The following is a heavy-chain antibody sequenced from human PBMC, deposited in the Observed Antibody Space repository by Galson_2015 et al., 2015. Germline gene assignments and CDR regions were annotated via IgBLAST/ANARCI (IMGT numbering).Heavy chain of an antibody. CDR3: ARGGAVAGSFSWFDP. CDR2: TYYRSKWHI. V-gene: IGHV6-1*01. Sequence: CAISGDSVSSNTAAWTWIRQSPSRGLEWLARTYYRSKWHIDYAVSVKGRITISPDTSKNQFSLHLDSVTPEDTAVCYCARGGAVAGSFSWFDPWGQGILVTVSS. J-gene: IGHJ5*02. D-gene: IGHD6-19*01. CDR1: GDSVSSNTAA.